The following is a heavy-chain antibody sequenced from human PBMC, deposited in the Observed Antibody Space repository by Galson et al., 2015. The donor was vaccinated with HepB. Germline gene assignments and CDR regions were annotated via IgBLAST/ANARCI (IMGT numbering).Heavy chain of an antibody. V-gene: IGHV4-31*03. CDR3: ARGYDSSGYYYVLFDY. CDR1: GGSISSGGYY. CDR2: IYYSGST. Sequence: TLSLTCTVSGGSISSGGYYWSWIRQHPGKGLEWIGYIYYSGSTHYNPSLKSRVTISVDTSKNQFSLKLSSVTAADTAVYYCARGYDSSGYYYVLFDYWGQGTLVTVSS. D-gene: IGHD3-22*01. J-gene: IGHJ4*02.